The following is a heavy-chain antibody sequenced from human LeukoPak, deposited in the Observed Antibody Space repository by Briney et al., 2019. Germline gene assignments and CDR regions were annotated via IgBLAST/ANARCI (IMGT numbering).Heavy chain of an antibody. CDR1: GGSFSGYY. V-gene: IGHV4-34*01. CDR2: INHRGST. J-gene: IGHJ4*02. D-gene: IGHD2-21*02. CDR3: ARGGIVKCGGGCPNLDY. Sequence: SSETLSLTCAVYGGSFSGYYWSWIRQPPGKGLEWIGEINHRGSTNYNPSLKSRVTISLDTSKNQFSLKLSSVTAADTAVYFCARGGIVKCGGGCPNLDYWGQGTLVTVSS.